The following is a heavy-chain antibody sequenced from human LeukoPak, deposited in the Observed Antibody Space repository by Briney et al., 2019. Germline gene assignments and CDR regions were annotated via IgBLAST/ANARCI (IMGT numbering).Heavy chain of an antibody. J-gene: IGHJ5*02. CDR3: ASIAAAGPHNWFDP. CDR1: GYTFTSYG. D-gene: IGHD6-13*01. Sequence: GASVKVSCKASGYTFTSYGISWVRQAPGQGLEWMGGIIPIFGTANYAQKFQGRVTITADESTSTAYMELSSLRSEDTAVYYCASIAAAGPHNWFDPWGQGTLVTVSS. CDR2: IIPIFGTA. V-gene: IGHV1-69*13.